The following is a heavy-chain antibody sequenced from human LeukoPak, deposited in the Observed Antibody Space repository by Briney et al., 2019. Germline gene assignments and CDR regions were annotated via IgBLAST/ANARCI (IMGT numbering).Heavy chain of an antibody. CDR3: TKESGLSGDYYKAFDY. V-gene: IGHV1-69*13. J-gene: IGHJ4*02. CDR2: IIPMFGTA. D-gene: IGHD1-26*01. CDR1: GGTFSSYA. Sequence: SVKVSCKASGGTFSSYAISWVRQAPGQGLEWMGGIIPMFGTANYAQEFQGSVTVTADESTSRAYMALSSQRSGDTAVYYCTKESGLSGDYYKAFDYCSERTLVTVSS.